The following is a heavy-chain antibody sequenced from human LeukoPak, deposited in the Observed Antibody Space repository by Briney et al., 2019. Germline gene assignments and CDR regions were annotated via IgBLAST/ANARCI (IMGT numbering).Heavy chain of an antibody. J-gene: IGHJ4*02. Sequence: SETLSLTCSVSGGSVNTYYWSWIRQSAGKGLEWIGRVSITEGTNYTPSLKSRVSMSVDASKNQVSLKLGSVTAADTAVYYCARLRRDINDWYADDCWGQGTLVTVSS. D-gene: IGHD6-19*01. V-gene: IGHV4-4*07. CDR2: VSITEGT. CDR3: ARLRRDINDWYADDC. CDR1: GGSVNTYY.